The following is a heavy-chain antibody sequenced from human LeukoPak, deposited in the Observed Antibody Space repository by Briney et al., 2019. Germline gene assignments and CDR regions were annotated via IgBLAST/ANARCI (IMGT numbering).Heavy chain of an antibody. CDR1: GFTFDDYA. J-gene: IGHJ6*02. Sequence: GSLRLSCAASGFTFDDYAMHWVRQAPGKGLEWVSSISSSSSYIYYADSVKGRFTISRDNAKNSLYLQMNSLRAEDTAVYYCATPGLITIFGVVPDGMDVWGQGTTVTVSS. CDR3: ATPGLITIFGVVPDGMDV. CDR2: ISSSSSYI. V-gene: IGHV3-21*01. D-gene: IGHD3-3*01.